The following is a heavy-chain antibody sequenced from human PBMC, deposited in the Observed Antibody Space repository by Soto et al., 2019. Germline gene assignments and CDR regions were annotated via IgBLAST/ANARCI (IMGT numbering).Heavy chain of an antibody. V-gene: IGHV3-11*05. Sequence: PGGSQILSCAASGFNFRDYDRSWIRQETGKGLEWVSYISSSSSYTNYADSVKGRFTISRDNAKNSLYLQMNSLRAEDTAVYYCARDHHRYSGYDYVDYWGQGTLVTVSS. CDR1: GFNFRDYD. CDR3: ARDHHRYSGYDYVDY. J-gene: IGHJ4*02. CDR2: ISSSSSYT. D-gene: IGHD5-12*01.